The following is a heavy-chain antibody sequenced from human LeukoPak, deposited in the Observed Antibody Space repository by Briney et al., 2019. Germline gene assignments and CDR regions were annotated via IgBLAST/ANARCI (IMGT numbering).Heavy chain of an antibody. CDR3: ARPKDIIMTYDY. D-gene: IGHD3-22*01. V-gene: IGHV1-69*04. CDR2: IIPILGIA. CDR1: GGTFSSYA. Sequence: GASVKVSCKASGGTFSSYAISWVRQAPGQGLEWMGRIIPILGIANYAQKFQGRVTITADKSTSTAYMELSSLRSEDTAVYYCARPKDIIMTYDYWGQGTLVTVSS. J-gene: IGHJ4*02.